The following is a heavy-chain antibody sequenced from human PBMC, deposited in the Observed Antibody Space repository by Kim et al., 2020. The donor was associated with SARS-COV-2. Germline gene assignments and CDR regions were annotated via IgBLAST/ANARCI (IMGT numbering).Heavy chain of an antibody. CDR3: AAGGPDYYYGMDV. J-gene: IGHJ6*02. D-gene: IGHD3-16*01. Sequence: SPSFQGQVTISADKSISTAYLQWSSLKASDTAMYYCAAGGPDYYYGMDVWGQGTTVTVSS. V-gene: IGHV5-51*01.